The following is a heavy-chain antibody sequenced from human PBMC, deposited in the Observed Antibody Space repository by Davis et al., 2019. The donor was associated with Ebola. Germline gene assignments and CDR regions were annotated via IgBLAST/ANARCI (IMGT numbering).Heavy chain of an antibody. J-gene: IGHJ6*02. V-gene: IGHV6-1*01. D-gene: IGHD5-18*01. CDR1: GDSVFSGG. CDR2: TYYNSKWYN. CDR3: TRGWLRGGMDV. Sequence: PSLLCSISGDSVFSGGWIWIMPSPSRGLEWLVRTYYNSKWYNDYAVSVKSRITINPDKSKNQLSLQLNSVTPEDTALYYCTRGWLRGGMDVWGEGTTVTV.